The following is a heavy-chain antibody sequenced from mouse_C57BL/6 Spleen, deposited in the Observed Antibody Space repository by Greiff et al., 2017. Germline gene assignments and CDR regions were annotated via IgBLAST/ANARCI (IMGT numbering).Heavy chain of an antibody. CDR3: AREGDYGSSYEYFDV. V-gene: IGHV5-4*01. Sequence: DVKLVESGGGLVKPGGSLKLSCAASGFTFSSYAMSWVRQTPEKRLEWVATISDGGSYTYYPDNVKGRFTISRDNAKNNLYLQMSHLKSEDTAMYYCAREGDYGSSYEYFDVWGTGTTVTVSS. CDR2: ISDGGSYT. J-gene: IGHJ1*03. D-gene: IGHD1-1*01. CDR1: GFTFSSYA.